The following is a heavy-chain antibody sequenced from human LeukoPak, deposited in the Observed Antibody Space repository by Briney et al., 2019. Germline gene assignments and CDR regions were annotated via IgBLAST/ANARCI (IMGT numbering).Heavy chain of an antibody. CDR3: AELGITMIGGV. Sequence: SGGSLRLSCAASGFTFSDYYMSWIRQAPGKGLEWVSYISSSASSMYYADSVKGRFTISRDNAKNSLYLQMNSLRAEDTAVYYCAELGITMIGGVWGKGTTVTISS. CDR2: ISSSASSM. D-gene: IGHD3-10*02. J-gene: IGHJ6*04. CDR1: GFTFSDYY. V-gene: IGHV3-11*04.